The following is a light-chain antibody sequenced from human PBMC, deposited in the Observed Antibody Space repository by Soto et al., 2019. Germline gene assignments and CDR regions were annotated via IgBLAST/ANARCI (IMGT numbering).Light chain of an antibody. J-gene: IGKJ1*01. CDR1: QSVNNN. Sequence: EIVMTQSPATLSVSPGESATLSCRASQSVNNNLAWYQQKPGQAPRLLIYGASTRATGIPARFSGSGSGTEFTLTISSLQSEDFALYYCQQYNSYSQTFGQGTKVEIK. CDR2: GAS. CDR3: QQYNSYSQT. V-gene: IGKV3-15*01.